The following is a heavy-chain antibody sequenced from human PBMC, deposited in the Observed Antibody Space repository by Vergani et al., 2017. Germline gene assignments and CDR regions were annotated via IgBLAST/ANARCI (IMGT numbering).Heavy chain of an antibody. V-gene: IGHV4-31*03. J-gene: IGHJ4*02. Sequence: QVQLQESGPGLVKPSQTLSLTCTVSGGSISSGGYYWSWIRQHPGKGLEWIGEINHSGSTNYNPSLKSRVTISVDTSKNQFSLKLSSVTAADTAVYYCARAGSSSSTYFDYWGQGTLVTVSS. D-gene: IGHD6-6*01. CDR2: INHSGST. CDR1: GGSISSGGYY. CDR3: ARAGSSSSTYFDY.